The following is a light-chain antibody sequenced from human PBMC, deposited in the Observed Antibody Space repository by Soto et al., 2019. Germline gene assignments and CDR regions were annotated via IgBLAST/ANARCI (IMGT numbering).Light chain of an antibody. CDR2: GAS. V-gene: IGKV1-39*01. J-gene: IGKJ5*01. CDR3: QQSYSPPPVT. Sequence: DIQMTQSPSSLSASVGDRVTITCRASQYISSYVNWYQQKPGKAPKFLIYGASDLQRGVPSRFSGSGSGTDFTLTINSLQPEDFATYYCQQSYSPPPVTFGQGTRLEIK. CDR1: QYISSY.